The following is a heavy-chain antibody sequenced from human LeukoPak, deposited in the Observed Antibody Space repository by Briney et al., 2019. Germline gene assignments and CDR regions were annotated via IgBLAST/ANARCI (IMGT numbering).Heavy chain of an antibody. CDR1: GFTFSSFA. Sequence: GGSLRLSCAASGFTFSSFAISWVRQAPGKGLEWVSAISGSGGTTYYADSVKGRFTISRDNSKNTLFLQMNSLRAEDTAVYYCAKDGGLWVSAHWGDSWGRGTLVTVSS. CDR2: ISGSGGTT. CDR3: AKDGGLWVSAHWGDS. D-gene: IGHD7-27*01. J-gene: IGHJ4*02. V-gene: IGHV3-23*01.